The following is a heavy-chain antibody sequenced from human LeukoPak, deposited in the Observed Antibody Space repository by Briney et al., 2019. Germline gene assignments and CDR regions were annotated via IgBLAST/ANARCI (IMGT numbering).Heavy chain of an antibody. CDR1: GGSISSYY. D-gene: IGHD3-10*01. J-gene: IGHJ6*02. CDR2: IYYSGST. Sequence: PSETLSLTCTVSGGSISSYYWSWIRQPPGKGLEWIGYIYYSGSTNYNPSRKSRVTISVDTSKNQFSLKLSSVTAAYTAVYYCARALYYYGSGKDYYYGMDVWGQGTTVTVSS. CDR3: ARALYYYGSGKDYYYGMDV. V-gene: IGHV4-59*01.